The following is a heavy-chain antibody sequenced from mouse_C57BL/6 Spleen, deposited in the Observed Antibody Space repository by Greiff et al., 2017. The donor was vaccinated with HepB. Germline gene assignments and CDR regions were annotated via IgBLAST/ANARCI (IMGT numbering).Heavy chain of an antibody. Sequence: EVKVVESGGGLVKPGGSLKLSCAASGFTFSSYAMSWVRQTPEKRLEWVATISDGGSYTYYPDNVKGRFTISRDNAKNNLYLQMSHLKSEDTAMYYCARGIEDYWGQGTSVTVSS. J-gene: IGHJ4*01. CDR2: ISDGGSYT. V-gene: IGHV5-4*03. CDR3: ARGIEDY. CDR1: GFTFSSYA.